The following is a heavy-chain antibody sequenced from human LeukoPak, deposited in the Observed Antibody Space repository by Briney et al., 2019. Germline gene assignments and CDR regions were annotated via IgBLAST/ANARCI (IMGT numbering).Heavy chain of an antibody. CDR3: AREPIAAAGKGAFDY. V-gene: IGHV4-39*07. CDR1: GGSISSSSYY. CDR2: IYYSGST. D-gene: IGHD6-13*01. J-gene: IGHJ4*02. Sequence: PSETLSLTCTASGGSISSSSYYWGWIRQPPGKGPEWIGSIYYSGSTYYNPSLKSRVTISVDTSKNQFSLKLSSVTAADTAVYYCAREPIAAAGKGAFDYWGQGTLVTVSS.